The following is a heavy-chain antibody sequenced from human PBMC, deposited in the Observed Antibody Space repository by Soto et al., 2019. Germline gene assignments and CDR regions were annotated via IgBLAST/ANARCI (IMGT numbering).Heavy chain of an antibody. CDR3: ARDYDSSGYPRYYFDY. J-gene: IGHJ4*02. D-gene: IGHD3-22*01. Sequence: QVQLVESGGGVVQPGRSLRVSCAASGFTFSSYGMHWVRQAPGKGLEWVAVIWYDGSNKYYADSVKGRFTIPRDKSKNTIYLAMNSLIAEDTAVYYWARDYDSSGYPRYYFDYWGKGTLVTVSS. V-gene: IGHV3-33*01. CDR1: GFTFSSYG. CDR2: IWYDGSNK.